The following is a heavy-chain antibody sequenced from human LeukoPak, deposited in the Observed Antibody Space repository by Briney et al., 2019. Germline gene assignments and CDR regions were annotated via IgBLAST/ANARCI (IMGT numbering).Heavy chain of an antibody. V-gene: IGHV3-11*04. Sequence: GGSLRLSCAASGFTFSDYYMSWIRQAPGKGLEWVPYISSSGSTIYYADSVKGRFTISRDNAKNSLYLQMNSLRAEDTAVYYCARDIGSGSHLFDYWGQGTLVTVSS. CDR1: GFTFSDYY. D-gene: IGHD3-10*01. CDR3: ARDIGSGSHLFDY. J-gene: IGHJ4*02. CDR2: ISSSGSTI.